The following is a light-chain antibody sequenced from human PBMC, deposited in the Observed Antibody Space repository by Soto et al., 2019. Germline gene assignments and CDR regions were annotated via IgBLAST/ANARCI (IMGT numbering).Light chain of an antibody. CDR1: QSVSSY. J-gene: IGKJ5*01. V-gene: IGKV3-11*01. CDR2: DAS. CDR3: QHFGGTTFT. Sequence: EIVLTQSPATLSLYPGERATLSCRACQSVSSYLAWYQQKPGQAPRLLIYDASNRATGTPDRFSGSGSGTHFTLTISRLEPGDFAVYYCQHFGGTTFTFGQGTRLEIK.